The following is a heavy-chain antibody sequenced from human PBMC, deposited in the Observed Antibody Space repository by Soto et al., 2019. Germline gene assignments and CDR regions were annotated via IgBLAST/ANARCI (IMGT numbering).Heavy chain of an antibody. J-gene: IGHJ6*02. CDR1: GSSFTSYW. Sequence: PGESLKISCKGSGSSFTSYWISWVRQMPGKGLEWMGRIDPSDSYTNYSPSFQGHVTISADKSISTAYLQWSSLKASDTAMYYCARHGVVGATSGSYYYYGMDVWGQGTTVTVSS. CDR2: IDPSDSYT. D-gene: IGHD1-26*01. V-gene: IGHV5-10-1*01. CDR3: ARHGVVGATSGSYYYYGMDV.